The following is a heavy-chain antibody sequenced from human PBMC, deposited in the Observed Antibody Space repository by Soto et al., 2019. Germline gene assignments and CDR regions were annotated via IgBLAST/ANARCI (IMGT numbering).Heavy chain of an antibody. Sequence: SETLSLTCTVSGGSISSYYWSWIRQPPGKGLEWIGYIYYSGSTNYNPSLKSRVTISVDTSKNQFSLKLSSVTAADTAVYYCARSGPEYYDILTGYLETGIDYWGQGTLVTVSS. J-gene: IGHJ4*02. V-gene: IGHV4-59*08. CDR3: ARSGPEYYDILTGYLETGIDY. CDR2: IYYSGST. CDR1: GGSISSYY. D-gene: IGHD3-9*01.